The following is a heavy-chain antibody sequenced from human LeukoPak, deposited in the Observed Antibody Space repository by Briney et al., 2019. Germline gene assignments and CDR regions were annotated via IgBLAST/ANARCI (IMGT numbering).Heavy chain of an antibody. CDR2: IYYSGST. D-gene: IGHD6-13*01. Sequence: SETLSLTCTVSGGSISSYYWSWIRQPPGKGLEWIGYIYYSGSTNYNPSLKSRVTISVDTSKNQFSLKLSSVTAADTAVYYFARGGSSSWYYYWGQGTLVTVSS. CDR3: ARGGSSSWYYY. CDR1: GGSISSYY. J-gene: IGHJ4*02. V-gene: IGHV4-59*01.